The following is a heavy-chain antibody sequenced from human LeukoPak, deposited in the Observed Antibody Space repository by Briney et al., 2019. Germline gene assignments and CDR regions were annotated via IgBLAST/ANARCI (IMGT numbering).Heavy chain of an antibody. CDR3: ARDNDFDY. CDR1: GYTFTSYY. Sequence: ASMKVSCKTSGYTFTSYYIHWVRQAPGQGLEWMGIIYPGGGSTNYAQKFQGRLTMTRDMSTSTVYMELSSLRSEDTAFYYCARDNDFDYWGQGTLVTVSS. CDR2: IYPGGGST. J-gene: IGHJ4*02. V-gene: IGHV1-46*01. D-gene: IGHD2-8*01.